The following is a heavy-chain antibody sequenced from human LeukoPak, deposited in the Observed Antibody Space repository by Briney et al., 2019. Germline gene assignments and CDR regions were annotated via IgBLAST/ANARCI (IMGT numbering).Heavy chain of an antibody. V-gene: IGHV1-69*04. J-gene: IGHJ6*02. CDR3: ARERYPILDYYYYGMDA. CDR1: GGTFSSYA. Sequence: SVKVSCKVSGGTFSSYAISWVRQAPGQGLEWMGRIIPIFGIANYAQKFQGRVTITADKSTSTAYMGLSSLRSEDTAVYYCARERYPILDYYYYGMDAWGQGTTVTVSS. CDR2: IIPIFGIA. D-gene: IGHD1-14*01.